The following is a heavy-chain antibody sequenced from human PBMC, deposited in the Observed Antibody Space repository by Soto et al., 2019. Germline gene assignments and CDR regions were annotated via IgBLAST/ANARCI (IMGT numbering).Heavy chain of an antibody. CDR3: VRDHRWAFDI. CDR2: ISVGGGSI. V-gene: IGHV3-48*02. Sequence: EVQLVESGGGLVQPGGSLRVSCIDSGFTLRDYAFNWVRQAPGKGLEWVSYISVGGGSIFYADSVKGRFTISRDDARNSVYLQMNTLRHEDTAVYHCVRDHRWAFDIWGQGTVVTVSS. J-gene: IGHJ3*02. D-gene: IGHD2-15*01. CDR1: GFTLRDYA.